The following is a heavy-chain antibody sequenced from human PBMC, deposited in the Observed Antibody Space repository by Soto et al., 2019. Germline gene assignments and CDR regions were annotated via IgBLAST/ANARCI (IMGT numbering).Heavy chain of an antibody. J-gene: IGHJ4*02. CDR2: IIPIFTRT. CDR1: GGTFSTSS. Sequence: GASVKVSCKASGGTFSTSSFVWVRQGPGQGLEWMGGIIPIFTRTNFAQKFQGRVTFSADESTRTTYMELRSLTSEDTAIYYCARDVVRSTAGDSWGQGTLVTVPQ. V-gene: IGHV1-69*13. CDR3: ARDVVRSTAGDS. D-gene: IGHD2-15*01.